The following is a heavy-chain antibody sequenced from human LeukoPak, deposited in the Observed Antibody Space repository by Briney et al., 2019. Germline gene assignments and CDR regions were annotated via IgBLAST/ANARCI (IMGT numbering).Heavy chain of an antibody. D-gene: IGHD3-3*01. V-gene: IGHV4-34*01. J-gene: IGHJ5*02. CDR2: INHSGST. CDR1: GGSFSGYY. CDR3: ARTSDARYYDFWSGYYIGPNWFDP. Sequence: PSETLSLTCAVYGGSFSGYYWSWIRQPPGKGLEWIGEINHSGSTNYNPSLKSRVTISVDTSKNQFSLKLSSVTAADTAVYYCARTSDARYYDFWSGYYIGPNWFDPWGQGTLVTVSS.